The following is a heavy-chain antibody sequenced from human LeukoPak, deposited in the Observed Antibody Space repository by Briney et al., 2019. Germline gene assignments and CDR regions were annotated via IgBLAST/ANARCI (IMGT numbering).Heavy chain of an antibody. CDR1: GYTFTSYY. J-gene: IGHJ5*02. CDR2: INPSGGST. D-gene: IGHD5-18*01. CDR3: ARQSGYSYDRYPRGWFDP. Sequence: ASVKVSCKASGYTFTSYYMHWVRQAPGQGLEWMGIINPSGGSTSYAQKFQGRVTMTRDMSTSTVYMELSSLRSEDTAVYYCARQSGYSYDRYPRGWFDPWGQGTLVTVSS. V-gene: IGHV1-46*01.